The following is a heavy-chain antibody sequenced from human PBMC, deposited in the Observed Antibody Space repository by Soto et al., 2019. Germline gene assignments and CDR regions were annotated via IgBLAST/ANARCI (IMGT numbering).Heavy chain of an antibody. V-gene: IGHV3-21*01. CDR3: ARESGTIYYFYALDV. D-gene: IGHD2-8*01. CDR2: ISSSSSFI. CDR1: GFDLGTYT. Sequence: SLRLSCAASGFDLGTYTMNWVRQAPGKGLEWVSSISSSSSFIYYGDSVKGRFTVSRDNAENSLFLQMNSLKAEDTATYYCARESGTIYYFYALDVWGQGTTVTVSS. J-gene: IGHJ6*02.